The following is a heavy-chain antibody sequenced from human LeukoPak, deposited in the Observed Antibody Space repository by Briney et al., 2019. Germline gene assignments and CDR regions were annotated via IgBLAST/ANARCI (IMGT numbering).Heavy chain of an antibody. D-gene: IGHD5-18*01. V-gene: IGHV4-34*01. CDR1: GGSFSGYY. CDR3: ARGGFGYSYGPYYFDY. CDR2: INHSGST. J-gene: IGHJ4*02. Sequence: SETLSLTCAVYGGSFSGYYWSWIRQPPGKGLEWIGEINHSGSTNYNPSLKSRVTISVDTSKNQFSLKLSSVTAADTAVYYCARGGFGYSYGPYYFDYWGQGTLVTVPS.